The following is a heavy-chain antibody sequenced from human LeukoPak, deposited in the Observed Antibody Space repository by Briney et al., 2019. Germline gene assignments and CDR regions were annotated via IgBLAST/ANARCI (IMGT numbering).Heavy chain of an antibody. V-gene: IGHV4-39*01. Sequence: SETLSLTCTVSGGSISSSDYYWGWLRQPPGKGLEWIGSIYYAGSTYYNPSLKSRVTISVDTSKNQFSLKLSSVTAPDTAVYYCARLRSFYYYMDVWGKGTTVTVSS. CDR1: GGSISSSDYY. CDR2: IYYAGST. J-gene: IGHJ6*03. CDR3: ARLRSFYYYMDV.